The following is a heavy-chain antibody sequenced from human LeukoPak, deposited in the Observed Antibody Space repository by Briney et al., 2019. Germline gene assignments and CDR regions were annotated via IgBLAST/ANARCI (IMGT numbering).Heavy chain of an antibody. CDR3: ARRLAGTEDY. CDR1: GRSISSSSYY. V-gene: IGHV4-39*01. CDR2: IYYSGST. J-gene: IGHJ4*02. Sequence: SETLSLTYTVSGRSISSSSYYWGWIRQPPGKGLEWIGSIYYSGSTYYNPSLKSRVTISVDTSKNQFSLKLSSVTAADTAVYYCARRLAGTEDYWGQGALVTVSS. D-gene: IGHD6-13*01.